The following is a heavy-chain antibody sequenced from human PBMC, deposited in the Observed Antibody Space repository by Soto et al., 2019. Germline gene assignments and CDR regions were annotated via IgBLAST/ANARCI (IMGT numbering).Heavy chain of an antibody. D-gene: IGHD6-19*01. CDR2: INACNGNT. CDR3: ARDFYSSGWTGWFDP. V-gene: IGHV1-3*01. CDR1: GYPFTSYA. J-gene: IGHJ5*02. Sequence: GSVKVSCKASGYPFTSYAMHWVRQAPGQRLEWMGWINACNGNTKYSQKFHGRVTITRDTSASTAYMELSSLRSEDTALYYCARDFYSSGWTGWFDPWGQGTMVTVSS.